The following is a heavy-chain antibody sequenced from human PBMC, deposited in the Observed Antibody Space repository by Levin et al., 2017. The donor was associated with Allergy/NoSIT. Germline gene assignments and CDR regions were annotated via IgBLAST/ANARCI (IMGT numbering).Heavy chain of an antibody. CDR2: ISSSNSTI. V-gene: IGHV3-48*01. D-gene: IGHD2-2*01. CDR3: ARLVVPAPY. Sequence: GESLKISCAASGFTFCTYSMNWVRQAPGKGLEWVSYISSSNSTIYYADSVKGRFTISRDNAKNSLYLHMNSLRAEDTAVYYCARLVVPAPYWGQGTLVTVSS. J-gene: IGHJ4*02. CDR1: GFTFCTYS.